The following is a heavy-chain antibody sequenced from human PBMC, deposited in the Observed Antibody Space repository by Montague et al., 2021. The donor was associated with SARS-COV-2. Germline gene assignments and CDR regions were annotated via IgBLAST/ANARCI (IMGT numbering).Heavy chain of an antibody. D-gene: IGHD6-13*01. Sequence: SLRLSCAASGFTFSSYGMHWVRQAPGKGLEWVAVIWYDGSNKYYADSVKDRFTISRDNSKNTLYLQMNSLRAEDTAVYYCARVLGSWYPFDYWGQGTLVTVSS. CDR1: GFTFSSYG. V-gene: IGHV3-33*01. J-gene: IGHJ4*02. CDR3: ARVLGSWYPFDY. CDR2: IWYDGSNK.